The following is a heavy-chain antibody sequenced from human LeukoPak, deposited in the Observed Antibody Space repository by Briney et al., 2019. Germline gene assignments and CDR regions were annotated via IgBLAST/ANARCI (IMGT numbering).Heavy chain of an antibody. Sequence: ASVKVSCKASGYTFTDYYMHWVRQAPGQGLEWMGWINPNRGGTNYAQKFQGRVTMTRDTSINTAYMELSRLKSDDTAVYYCATSSGYSHTWGAFDYWGQGALVTVSS. J-gene: IGHJ4*02. CDR2: INPNRGGT. D-gene: IGHD5-18*01. CDR3: ATSSGYSHTWGAFDY. V-gene: IGHV1-2*02. CDR1: GYTFTDYY.